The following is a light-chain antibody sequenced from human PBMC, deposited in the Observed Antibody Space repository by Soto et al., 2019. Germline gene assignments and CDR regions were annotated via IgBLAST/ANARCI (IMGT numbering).Light chain of an antibody. J-gene: IGLJ1*01. CDR2: GNS. CDR1: SSNIVAGYD. CDR3: QSYDSSLRGV. Sequence: QSVLTQPPSVSGAPGQRVTISCTGSSSNIVAGYDVHWYQQLPGTAPKLLIYGNSNRPSGVPDRFSGSKSSTSASLAITGLQAEDEADYYCQSYDSSLRGVFGTGTKVTVL. V-gene: IGLV1-40*01.